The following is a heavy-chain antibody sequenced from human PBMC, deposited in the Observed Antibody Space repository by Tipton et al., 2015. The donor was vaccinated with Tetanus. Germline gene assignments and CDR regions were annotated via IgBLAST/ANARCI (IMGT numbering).Heavy chain of an antibody. D-gene: IGHD2-15*01. Sequence: SLRLSCAASGFIFSSYGIHWVRQAPGKGLEWLAVSWYDGTDKYYADSVKGRFTISRDNSKNTLYLQMNSLRAEDTALYYCAREADCSGGSCISGDFDTWGQGTQVTVSS. CDR1: GFIFSSYG. J-gene: IGHJ4*02. CDR3: AREADCSGGSCISGDFDT. CDR2: SWYDGTDK. V-gene: IGHV3-33*01.